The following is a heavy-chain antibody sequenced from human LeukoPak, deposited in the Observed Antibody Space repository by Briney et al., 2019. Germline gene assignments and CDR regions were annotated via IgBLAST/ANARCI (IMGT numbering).Heavy chain of an antibody. D-gene: IGHD3-16*02. CDR1: GGSFSSYY. J-gene: IGHJ5*02. CDR2: IYYSGST. Sequence: PSETLSLTCAVYGGSFSSYYWGWIRQPPGKGLEWIGSIYYSGSTYYNPSLKSRVTISVDTSKNQFSLKLSSVTAADTAVYYCARDRYDYVWGSYRHNWFDPWGQGTLVTVSS. V-gene: IGHV4-39*07. CDR3: ARDRYDYVWGSYRHNWFDP.